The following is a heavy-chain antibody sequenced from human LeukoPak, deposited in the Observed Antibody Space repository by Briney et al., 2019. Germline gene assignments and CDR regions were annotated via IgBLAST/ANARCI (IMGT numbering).Heavy chain of an antibody. D-gene: IGHD3-10*01. Sequence: SETLSLTCAVYGESFSGYYWSWIRQPPGKGLXXXXXINQSGRTNYKPSLKSRVTISADTSKNQFSLKLSSVTAADTAVYYCARGRDSGSGSLTLDYWGQGTLVTVSS. CDR2: INQSGRT. J-gene: IGHJ4*02. CDR1: GESFSGYY. V-gene: IGHV4-34*01. CDR3: ARGRDSGSGSLTLDY.